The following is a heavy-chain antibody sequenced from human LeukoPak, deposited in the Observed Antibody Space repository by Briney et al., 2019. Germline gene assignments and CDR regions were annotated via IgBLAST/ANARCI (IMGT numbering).Heavy chain of an antibody. CDR1: GGSISSGGFH. CDR3: ARGAMVRALAD. CDR2: FFTSGST. J-gene: IGHJ4*02. D-gene: IGHD3-10*01. Sequence: SETLSLTCTVSGGSISSGGFHWSWIRQPAGKGLEWIGRFFTSGSTNYNPSLKSRVTISVDTSKNQFPLRLSSVTAADTAVYYCARGAMVRALADWGQGTLVTVSS. V-gene: IGHV4-61*02.